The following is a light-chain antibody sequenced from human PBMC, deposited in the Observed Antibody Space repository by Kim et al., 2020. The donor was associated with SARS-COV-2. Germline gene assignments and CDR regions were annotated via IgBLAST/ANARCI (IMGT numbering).Light chain of an antibody. J-gene: IGLJ2*01. CDR1: NIGSKS. CDR3: QVWDSSSDHVV. Sequence: APGKAARITCGGNNIGSKSVSGYQQKPGQAPVLVIYYDSDRPSGIPERFSGSNSGNTATLTISRVEAGDEADYYCQVWDSSSDHVVFGGGTQLTVL. CDR2: YDS. V-gene: IGLV3-21*04.